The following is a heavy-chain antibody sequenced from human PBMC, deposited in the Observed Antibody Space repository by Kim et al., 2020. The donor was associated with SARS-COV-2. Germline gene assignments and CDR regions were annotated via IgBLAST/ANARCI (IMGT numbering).Heavy chain of an antibody. J-gene: IGHJ4*02. CDR2: IDGRGATT. Sequence: GGSLRLSCAASGFTFSNSPMSWVRQAPGKGLEWVSTIDGRGATTYYPGSVKGRFTISRDNSKNTLYLQMNNLRAEATAVYFCAKSGQLDYWGQGTLVTVSS. D-gene: IGHD5-12*01. CDR1: GFTFSNSP. CDR3: AKSGQLDY. V-gene: IGHV3-23*01.